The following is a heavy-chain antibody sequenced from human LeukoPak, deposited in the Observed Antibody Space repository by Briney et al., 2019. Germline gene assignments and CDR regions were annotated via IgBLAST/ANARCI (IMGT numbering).Heavy chain of an antibody. J-gene: IGHJ4*02. D-gene: IGHD2-15*01. CDR1: GYTFTSYA. Sequence: GASVKVSCKASGYTFTSYAMHWVRQAPGQRLEWMGWINAGNGNTKYSQEFQGRVTTTRDTSASTAYMELSSLRSEDTAVYYCARLGAATRRFDYWGQGTLVTVSS. V-gene: IGHV1-3*01. CDR2: INAGNGNT. CDR3: ARLGAATRRFDY.